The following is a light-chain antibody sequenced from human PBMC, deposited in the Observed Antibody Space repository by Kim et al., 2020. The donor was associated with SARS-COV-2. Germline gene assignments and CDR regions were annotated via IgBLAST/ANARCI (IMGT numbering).Light chain of an antibody. J-gene: IGLJ3*02. V-gene: IGLV3-19*01. Sequence: ALGQTVKITCRGDSLKTSYATWYQQKPGPAPVRVLYGKDNRPSGIPDRFSGSSSSNTSSLTITGAQAEDEADYYCSSRDTTNSHVVFGGGTQLTVL. CDR1: SLKTSY. CDR3: SSRDTTNSHVV. CDR2: GKD.